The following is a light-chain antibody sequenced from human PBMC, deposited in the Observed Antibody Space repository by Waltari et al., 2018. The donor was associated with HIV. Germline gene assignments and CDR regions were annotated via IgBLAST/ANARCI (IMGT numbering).Light chain of an antibody. V-gene: IGLV3-21*04. CDR2: YDS. J-gene: IGLJ3*02. CDR3: QVWDSSSDHPV. CDR1: HIGSKS. Sequence: SYVLTQPPSVSVAPGKTARITCGGNHIGSKSVHWYQQKPGQAPVLVIYYDSDRPSGIPERFSGSNSGNTATLTISRVEAGDEADHYCQVWDSSSDHPVFGGGTKLTVL.